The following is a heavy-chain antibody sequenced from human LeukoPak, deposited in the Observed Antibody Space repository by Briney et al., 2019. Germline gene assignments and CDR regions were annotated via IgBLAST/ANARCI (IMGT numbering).Heavy chain of an antibody. D-gene: IGHD6-6*01. Sequence: ASVKVSCKASGYTFTSYGISWVRQAPGQGLEWMGWISAYNGNTNYAQELQGRVTMTTDTSTSTAYMELRSLRSDDTAVYYCARDLISIAARHHDFYYYGMDVWGQGTTVTVSS. J-gene: IGHJ6*02. CDR1: GYTFTSYG. CDR3: ARDLISIAARHHDFYYYGMDV. V-gene: IGHV1-18*01. CDR2: ISAYNGNT.